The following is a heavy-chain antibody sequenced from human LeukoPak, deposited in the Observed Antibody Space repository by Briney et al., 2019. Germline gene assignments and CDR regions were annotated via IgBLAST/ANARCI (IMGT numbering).Heavy chain of an antibody. J-gene: IGHJ4*02. CDR3: AKLRDNRNYVPPYYFDH. D-gene: IGHD1-7*01. V-gene: IGHV3-23*01. CDR1: GFTFSSYA. CDR2: ISGSGAGT. Sequence: GGSLRLSCAASGFTFSSYAMSWVRQAPGKGLEWVSAISGSGAGTYYADSVKGRFTISRDNSKNTLYLQMNSLRAEDTAVYYCAKLRDNRNYVPPYYFDHWGQGTLVTVSS.